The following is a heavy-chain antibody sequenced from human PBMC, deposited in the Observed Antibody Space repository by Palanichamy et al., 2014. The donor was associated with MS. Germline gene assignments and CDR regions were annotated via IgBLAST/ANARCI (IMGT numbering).Heavy chain of an antibody. Sequence: QVQLVQSGSELKKPGASVKVSCKASGYTFTSYAMNWVRQAPGQGLEWMGWINTNTGNPTYAQGVTGRLVFSLDTSVSTAYLQISSLKAEDTAVYYCAGQRGVEMATISRYGYFQHWGQGTLVTVSS. D-gene: IGHD5-24*01. CDR2: INTNTGNP. V-gene: IGHV7-4-1*02. CDR3: AGQRGVEMATISRYGYFQH. J-gene: IGHJ1*01. CDR1: GYTFTSYA.